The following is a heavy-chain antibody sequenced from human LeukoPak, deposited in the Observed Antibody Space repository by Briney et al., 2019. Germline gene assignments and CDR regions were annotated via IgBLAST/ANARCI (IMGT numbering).Heavy chain of an antibody. CDR3: ARGWGYFDY. CDR1: GGSISSYY. J-gene: IGHJ4*02. V-gene: IGHV4-59*01. Sequence: SETLSLTCTVSGGSISSYYWSWIRQPPGRGLEWIGYIYYSGSTNYNPSLKSRVTISVDTSKNQFSLKLSSVTAADTAVYYCARGWGYFDYWGQGTLVTVSS. D-gene: IGHD7-27*01. CDR2: IYYSGST.